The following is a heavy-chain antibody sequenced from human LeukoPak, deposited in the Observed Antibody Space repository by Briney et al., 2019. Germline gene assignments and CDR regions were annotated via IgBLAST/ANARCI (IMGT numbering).Heavy chain of an antibody. CDR2: IYYSGST. CDR1: GGSISSYY. J-gene: IGHJ3*02. V-gene: IGHV4-59*12. D-gene: IGHD3-10*01. CDR3: ARGGNSGSGSYYPNDDAFDI. Sequence: YPSETLSLTCTVSGGSISSYYWSWIRQPPGKGLEWIGYIYYSGSTNYNPSPKSRVTISVDTSKNQFSLKLNSVTAADTAVYYCARGGNSGSGSYYPNDDAFDIWGQGTMVTVSS.